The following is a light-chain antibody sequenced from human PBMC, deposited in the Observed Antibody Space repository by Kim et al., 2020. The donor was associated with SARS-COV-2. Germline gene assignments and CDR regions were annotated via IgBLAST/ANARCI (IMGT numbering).Light chain of an antibody. CDR3: GTWDSSLSAAV. Sequence: GQKVTSSCSGSSSNIGNNYVSWYQQLPGTAPKLLIYDNNERPSGIPDRFSGSRSGTSATLGITGLQTGDEGDYYCGTWDSSLSAAVFGGGTQLTVL. J-gene: IGLJ7*01. V-gene: IGLV1-51*01. CDR1: SSNIGNNY. CDR2: DNN.